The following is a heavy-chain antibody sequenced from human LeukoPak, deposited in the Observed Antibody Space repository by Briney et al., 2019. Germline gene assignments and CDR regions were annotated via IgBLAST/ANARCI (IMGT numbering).Heavy chain of an antibody. CDR1: GYTFTSYD. J-gene: IGHJ4*02. CDR2: MNPNSGNT. V-gene: IGHV1-8*01. D-gene: IGHD1-26*01. CDR3: ARGRFRWELEIRDLDY. Sequence: ASVKVSCKASGYTFTSYDINWVRQATGQGLEWMGWMNPNSGNTGYAQKFQGRVTMTRDTSISTAYMELSSLRSEDTAVYYCARGRFRWELEIRDLDYWGQGTLVTVSS.